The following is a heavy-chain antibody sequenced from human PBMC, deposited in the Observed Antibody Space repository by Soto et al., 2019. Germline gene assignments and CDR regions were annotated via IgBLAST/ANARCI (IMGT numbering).Heavy chain of an antibody. Sequence: LRLSCSASGFTFPDHAVSWFRQAPGKGPEWVSLISGTTYGGTAEYAASVRGRFIVSREDSKRIVYLQMNSLKTEDTAVYYCSGHGGFSAPWGPGTLVTVPQ. V-gene: IGHV3-49*03. CDR2: ISGTTYGGTA. D-gene: IGHD3-16*01. CDR1: GFTFPDHA. CDR3: SGHGGFSAP. J-gene: IGHJ4*02.